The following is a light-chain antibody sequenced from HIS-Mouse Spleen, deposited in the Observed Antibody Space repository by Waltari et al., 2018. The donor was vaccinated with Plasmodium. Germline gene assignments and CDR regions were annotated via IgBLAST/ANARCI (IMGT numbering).Light chain of an antibody. Sequence: EIVLTQSPGTLSLSPGERATLPCRASQSVSSSYLAWYQQKPGQAPTLLIYGASSRATGIPDRFSGSGSGTDFTLTISRLEPEDFAVYYCQQYGSWTFGQGTKVEIK. J-gene: IGKJ1*01. CDR3: QQYGSWT. CDR2: GAS. V-gene: IGKV3-20*01. CDR1: QSVSSSY.